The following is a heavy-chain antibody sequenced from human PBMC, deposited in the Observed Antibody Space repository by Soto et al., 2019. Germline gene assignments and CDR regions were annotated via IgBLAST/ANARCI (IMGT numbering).Heavy chain of an antibody. J-gene: IGHJ4*02. CDR2: INHSGST. D-gene: IGHD6-6*01. Sequence: PSETLSLTCAVYGGSFSGYYWSWIRQPPGKGLEWIGEINHSGSTNYNPSLKSRVTISVDTSKNQFSLKLSSVTAADTAVYYCARARRGREQLVNWGQGTLVTVSS. V-gene: IGHV4-34*01. CDR1: GGSFSGYY. CDR3: ARARRGREQLVN.